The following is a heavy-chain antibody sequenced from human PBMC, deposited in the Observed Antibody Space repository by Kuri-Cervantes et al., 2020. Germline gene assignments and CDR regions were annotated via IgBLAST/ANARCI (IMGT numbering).Heavy chain of an antibody. V-gene: IGHV3-21*01. Sequence: GGSLRLSCAASGFTFSSYSMNWVRQAPGKGLEWVSSISSSSSYIYYADSVKGRFTISRDNAKNSLYLQMNSLRAEDTAVYYCARDLGYSYGFFGYYYGMDVWGQGTTVTVSS. J-gene: IGHJ6*02. D-gene: IGHD5-18*01. CDR3: ARDLGYSYGFFGYYYGMDV. CDR1: GFTFSSYS. CDR2: ISSSSSYI.